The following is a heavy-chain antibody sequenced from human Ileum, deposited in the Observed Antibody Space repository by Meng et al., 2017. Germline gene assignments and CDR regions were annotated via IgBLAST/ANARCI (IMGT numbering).Heavy chain of an antibody. CDR2: IHHSGTT. V-gene: IGHV4-4*02. CDR3: ARHDYGDPTAAFDY. J-gene: IGHJ4*02. Sequence: QGQPPGSGPGRGKPSGTLSLTCAVFGAAISTSNLWNWVRQPPGKGLEWIGEIHHSGTTNYNPSLKSRVTISLDKSKNQFSLELRSVTAADTAVYYCARHDYGDPTAAFDYWGQGTLVTVSS. CDR1: GAAISTSNL. D-gene: IGHD4-17*01.